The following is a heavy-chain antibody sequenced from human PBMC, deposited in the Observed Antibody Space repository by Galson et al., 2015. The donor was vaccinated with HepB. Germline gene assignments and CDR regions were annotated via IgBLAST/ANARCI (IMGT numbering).Heavy chain of an antibody. CDR2: IRSEAYGGTT. D-gene: IGHD5-12*01. V-gene: IGHV3-49*04. J-gene: IGHJ4*02. Sequence: SLRLSCAASGFTFGDYAMSWVRQAPGKGLEWVGFIRSEAYGGTTEYAASVKGRFTISRDDSKSIAYLQMNSLKTEDTAVYYCTRDRRYSGYDLYDYWGQGTLVTVSS. CDR1: GFTFGDYA. CDR3: TRDRRYSGYDLYDY.